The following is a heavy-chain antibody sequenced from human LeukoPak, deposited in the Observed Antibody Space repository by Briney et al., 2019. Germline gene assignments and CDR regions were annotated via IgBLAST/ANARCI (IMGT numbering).Heavy chain of an antibody. V-gene: IGHV1-2*02. J-gene: IGHJ4*02. CDR1: GYTFTGYF. CDR3: ARVNNYYDSRGYLYYFDY. D-gene: IGHD3-22*01. CDR2: INPNSGAT. Sequence: ASVKVSCXASGYTFTGYFMHWVRQARGQGLEWMGWINPNSGATNYAQNFQGRVTMTRDTSISTAYMELSRLRSDDTAVYYCARVNNYYDSRGYLYYFDYWGQGTLVTVSS.